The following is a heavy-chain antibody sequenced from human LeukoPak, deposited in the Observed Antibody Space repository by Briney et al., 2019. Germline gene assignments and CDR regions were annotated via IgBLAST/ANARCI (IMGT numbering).Heavy chain of an antibody. D-gene: IGHD1-1*01. CDR3: AKEGYADAFDV. Sequence: GGSLRLSCAASGFTFSSYGMHWVRQAPGKGLEWVAVISYDGSNKYYADSVKGRFTISRDNSKNTLYLQVNSLRAEDTAVYYCAKEGYADAFDVWGQGTMVTVSS. J-gene: IGHJ3*01. V-gene: IGHV3-30*18. CDR1: GFTFSSYG. CDR2: ISYDGSNK.